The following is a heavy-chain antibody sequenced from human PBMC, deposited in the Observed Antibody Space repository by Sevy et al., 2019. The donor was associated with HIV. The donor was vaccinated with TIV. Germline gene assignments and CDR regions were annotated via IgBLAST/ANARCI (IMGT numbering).Heavy chain of an antibody. Sequence: GGSLRLSCAASGITFNNYAMNWVRQAPGKGLDWVSTIFGSGGTTYYADSVKGRFTISRDNSKNTLYLQMNSLRTEDTALYYCAGGRFDSSGSFDAFDMWGQGTTVTVSS. CDR2: IFGSGGTT. CDR3: AGGRFDSSGSFDAFDM. D-gene: IGHD3-22*01. V-gene: IGHV3-23*01. CDR1: GITFNNYA. J-gene: IGHJ3*02.